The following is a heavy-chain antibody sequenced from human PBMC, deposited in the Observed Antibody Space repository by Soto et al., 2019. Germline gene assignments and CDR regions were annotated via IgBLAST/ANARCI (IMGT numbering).Heavy chain of an antibody. D-gene: IGHD2-15*01. J-gene: IGHJ3*02. CDR3: ARPASLIGYCSGGSCDDAFDI. Sequence: SETLSLTCTVSGGSVSSSSYYWGWIRQPPGKGLEWIGSIYYSGSTYYNPSLKSRVTISVDTSKNQFSLKLSSVTAADTAVYYCARPASLIGYCSGGSCDDAFDIWGQGTMVTVSS. CDR1: GGSVSSSSYY. CDR2: IYYSGST. V-gene: IGHV4-39*01.